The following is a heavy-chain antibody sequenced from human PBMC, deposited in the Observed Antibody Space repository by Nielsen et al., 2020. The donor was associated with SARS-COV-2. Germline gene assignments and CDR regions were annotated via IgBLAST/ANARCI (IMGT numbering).Heavy chain of an antibody. J-gene: IGHJ4*02. CDR3: AREGTYCSSTSCFPKPFDY. CDR2: INPSGGST. D-gene: IGHD2-2*01. V-gene: IGHV1-46*01. Sequence: ASVKVSCKASGYTFTSYYMHWVRQAPGQGLEWMGIINPSGGSTSYAQKFQGRVTMTRDTSTSTVYMELSSLRSEDTAVYYCAREGTYCSSTSCFPKPFDYWGQGTLVTVSS. CDR1: GYTFTSYY.